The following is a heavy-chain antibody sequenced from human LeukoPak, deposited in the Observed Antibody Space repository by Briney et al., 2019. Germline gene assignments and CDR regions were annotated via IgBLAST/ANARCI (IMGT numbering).Heavy chain of an antibody. CDR3: VRGLGSGWYYYGMDV. CDR2: IYYSGST. Sequence: SETLSLTCTVSGGSISSYYWSWIRQPPGKGLEWIGYIYYSGSTNYNPSLKSRVTISVDTSKNQFSLKLSSVTAADTAVYYCVRGLGSGWYYYGMDVWGQGTTVTVSS. J-gene: IGHJ6*02. CDR1: GGSISSYY. V-gene: IGHV4-59*08. D-gene: IGHD6-19*01.